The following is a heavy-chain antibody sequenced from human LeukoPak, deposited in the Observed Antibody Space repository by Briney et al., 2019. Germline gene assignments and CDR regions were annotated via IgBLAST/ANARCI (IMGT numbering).Heavy chain of an antibody. CDR1: GGSISSYY. V-gene: IGHV4-59*01. CDR2: FYHSGST. J-gene: IGHJ4*02. Sequence: SETLSLTCTVSGGSISSYYWSWIRQPPGKGLEWIGYFYHSGSTNYNPSLNSRLTISVDTSKNQFSLKLSSVTAADTAVYYCAREIFTISGDYFDYWGQGTLVTVSS. CDR3: AREIFTISGDYFDY. D-gene: IGHD3-3*01.